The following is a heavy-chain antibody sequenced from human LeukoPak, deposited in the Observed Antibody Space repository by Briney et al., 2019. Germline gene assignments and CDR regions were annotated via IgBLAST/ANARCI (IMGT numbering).Heavy chain of an antibody. J-gene: IGHJ4*02. Sequence: GGSLRLSCAASGFTFSSFAMHWVRQAPGKGLEWVAVISYDGHNKYYADSVKGRFTISRDNSKNTLYLQMNSLKPEDTAVYYCAKVGLTVTTILDYFDYWGQGTLVTVSS. CDR2: ISYDGHNK. CDR3: AKVGLTVTTILDYFDY. D-gene: IGHD4-11*01. CDR1: GFTFSSFA. V-gene: IGHV3-30*18.